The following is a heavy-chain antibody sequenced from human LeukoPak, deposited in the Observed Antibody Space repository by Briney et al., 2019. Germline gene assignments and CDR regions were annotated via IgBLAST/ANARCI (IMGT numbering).Heavy chain of an antibody. CDR2: INSDGSST. J-gene: IGHJ4*02. CDR3: ARVSYDILTGGFDY. V-gene: IGHV3-74*01. D-gene: IGHD3-9*01. CDR1: GFTFSSYW. Sequence: GGSLRLSCAASGFTFSSYWMHWVRQAPGKGLVWVSRINSDGSSTSYADSVKGRFTISRDNAKNPLYLQMSSLRAEDTAVYYCARVSYDILTGGFDYWGQGALVTVSS.